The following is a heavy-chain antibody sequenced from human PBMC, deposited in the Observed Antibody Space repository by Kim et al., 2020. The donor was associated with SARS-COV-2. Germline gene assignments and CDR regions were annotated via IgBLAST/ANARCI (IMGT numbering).Heavy chain of an antibody. Sequence: GGSLRLSCAASGFTFSSYGMHWVRQAPGKGLEWVAVNTYDGSNKYYADSVKGRFTISRDNSKNTLYLQMNSLRAEDTAVYYCGQGRPQIAVAGISHWGQGTLVTVSS. CDR2: NTYDGSNK. CDR3: GQGRPQIAVAGISH. V-gene: IGHV3-30*03. D-gene: IGHD6-19*01. CDR1: GFTFSSYG. J-gene: IGHJ4*02.